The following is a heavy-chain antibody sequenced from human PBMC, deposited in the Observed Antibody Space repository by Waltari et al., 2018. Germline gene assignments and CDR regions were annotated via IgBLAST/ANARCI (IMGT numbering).Heavy chain of an antibody. CDR1: GYAFTSYY. Sequence: QVQLVQSGAEVKKPGASVKVSCKASGYAFTSYYMHGLRQAPGQGLEWMGIINPSGGSTGYAQKFQCVVTRTRDTSTSTVYMALSSLRSEDTAVYYAARDGYCSSTSCTSPDCWGQGTLVSVSS. J-gene: IGHJ4*02. CDR2: INPSGGST. D-gene: IGHD2-2*03. CDR3: ARDGYCSSTSCTSPDC. V-gene: IGHV1-46*03.